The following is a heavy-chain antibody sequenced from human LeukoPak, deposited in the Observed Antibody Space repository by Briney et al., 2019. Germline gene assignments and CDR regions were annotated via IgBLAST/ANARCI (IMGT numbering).Heavy chain of an antibody. CDR3: ARDPRGVLLCFGEFSP. Sequence: ASVKVSCKASGYTFTGYYMHWVRQAPGQGLEWMGWINPNSGGTNYAQKFQGRVTMTRDTSISTAYMELSRLRSDDTAVYYCARDPRGVLLCFGEFSPWGQGPRVTVSS. CDR1: GYTFTGYY. CDR2: INPNSGGT. J-gene: IGHJ5*02. V-gene: IGHV1-2*02. D-gene: IGHD3-10*01.